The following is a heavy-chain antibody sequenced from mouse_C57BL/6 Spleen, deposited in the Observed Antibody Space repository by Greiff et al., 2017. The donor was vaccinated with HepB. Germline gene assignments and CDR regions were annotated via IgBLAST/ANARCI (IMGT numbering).Heavy chain of an antibody. CDR1: GFTFSDYY. Sequence: EVKLQESGGGLVQPGGSLKLSCAASGFTFSDYYMYWVRQTPEKRLEWVAYISNGGGSTYYPDTVKGRFTISRDNAKNTLYLQMSRLKSEDTAMYYCARLRSNGNYFDYWGQGTTLTVSS. V-gene: IGHV5-12*01. J-gene: IGHJ2*01. CDR2: ISNGGGST. CDR3: ARLRSNGNYFDY. D-gene: IGHD2-5*01.